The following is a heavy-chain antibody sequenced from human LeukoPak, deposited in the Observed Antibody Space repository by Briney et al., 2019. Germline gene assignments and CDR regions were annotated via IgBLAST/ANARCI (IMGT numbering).Heavy chain of an antibody. D-gene: IGHD6-19*01. Sequence: SETLSLTCTVSGGSVSSGSYYWSWIRQPPGKGLEWIAYIYYSGSANYNPSLKSRVTISVDTSKNQFSLKLSSVTAADTAVYYCARVAAVADFDYWGQGTLVTVSS. V-gene: IGHV4-61*01. CDR1: GGSVSSGSYY. CDR2: IYYSGSA. CDR3: ARVAAVADFDY. J-gene: IGHJ4*02.